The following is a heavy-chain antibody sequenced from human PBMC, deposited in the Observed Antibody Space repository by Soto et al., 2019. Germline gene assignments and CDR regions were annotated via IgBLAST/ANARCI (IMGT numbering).Heavy chain of an antibody. D-gene: IGHD2-15*01. J-gene: IGHJ4*02. CDR3: ARALVVVAATYFDY. CDR1: GGSIRSYY. V-gene: IGHV4-59*01. CDR2: IYYSGRT. Sequence: SETLSLTCTVSGGSIRSYYWSWIRQPPGQGLEWIGYIYYSGRTNYNPSLKSRVTISVDTSKNQFSLKLSSVTAADTAVYYCARALVVVAATYFDYWGQGTLVTVS.